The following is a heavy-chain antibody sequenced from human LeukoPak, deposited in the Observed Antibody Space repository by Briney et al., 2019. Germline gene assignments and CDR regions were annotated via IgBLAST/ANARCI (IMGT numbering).Heavy chain of an antibody. D-gene: IGHD3-22*01. CDR2: ISYDGSNK. CDR3: ARGSHYYYDSSGYHLTKYYFDY. CDR1: GFTFSSYA. V-gene: IGHV3-30*04. J-gene: IGHJ4*02. Sequence: GGSLRLSCAASGFTFSSYAMHWVRQAPGKGLEWVAVISYDGSNKYYADSVKGRFTISRDNSKNTLYLQMNSLRAEDTAVYYCARGSHYYYDSSGYHLTKYYFDYWGQGTLVTVSS.